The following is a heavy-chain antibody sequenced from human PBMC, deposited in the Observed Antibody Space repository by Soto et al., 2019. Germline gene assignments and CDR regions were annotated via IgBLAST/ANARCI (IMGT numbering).Heavy chain of an antibody. J-gene: IGHJ6*02. Sequence: ASVKVSCKASGYTFTSYGISWVRQAPGQGLEWMGWISAYNGNTNYAQKLQGRVTMTTDTSTSTAYMELRSLRSDDTAVYYCARGRYCSGGSCYPARYYYYYYGMDFWGQGTTVTVSS. V-gene: IGHV1-18*01. CDR2: ISAYNGNT. CDR3: ARGRYCSGGSCYPARYYYYYYGMDF. D-gene: IGHD2-15*01. CDR1: GYTFTSYG.